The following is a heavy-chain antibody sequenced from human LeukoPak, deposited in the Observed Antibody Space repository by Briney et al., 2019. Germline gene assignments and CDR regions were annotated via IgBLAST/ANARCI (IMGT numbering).Heavy chain of an antibody. V-gene: IGHV3-30*02. Sequence: PGGSLRLSCAASGFTFSTYGMHWVRQAPGKGLEWVAFIRYDGGDKYYADSVKGRFTISRDNSKNTLYLQMNSLRAEDTAVYYCARSNYGSNSGNDAFDIWGQGTMVTVSS. CDR3: ARSNYGSNSGNDAFDI. CDR1: GFTFSTYG. CDR2: IRYDGGDK. D-gene: IGHD4-23*01. J-gene: IGHJ3*02.